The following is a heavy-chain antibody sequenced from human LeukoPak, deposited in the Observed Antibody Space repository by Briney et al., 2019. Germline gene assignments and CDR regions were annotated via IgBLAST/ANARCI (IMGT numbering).Heavy chain of an antibody. V-gene: IGHV1-2*02. Sequence: GASVTVSCTASGYTFTGYYMHWVRQAPGQGLEWMGWISPNSGGTNYAHKFQGRVTITRDTAISTAYMELSRLRSDDTAVYYCARDPTHAVVGATDKDYWGQGTLVTVSS. D-gene: IGHD1-26*01. J-gene: IGHJ4*02. CDR1: GYTFTGYY. CDR3: ARDPTHAVVGATDKDY. CDR2: ISPNSGGT.